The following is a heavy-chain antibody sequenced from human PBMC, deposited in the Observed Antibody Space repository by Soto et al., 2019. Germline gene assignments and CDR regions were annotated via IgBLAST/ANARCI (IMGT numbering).Heavy chain of an antibody. CDR1: GFTFSTFG. CDR2: ISHDGRSK. V-gene: IGHV3-30*18. CDR3: AKDRGYCDSSSCYLGHAFDI. J-gene: IGHJ3*02. D-gene: IGHD2-2*01. Sequence: QVQLVESGGGVVQPGRSHRLSCAASGFTFSTFGIHWVRQAPGKGLEWVAVISHDGRSKFYGDSVKGRFTISRDNSKNTLSLEMNSLRAEDTAVYYCAKDRGYCDSSSCYLGHAFDIWGQGTMVSVSS.